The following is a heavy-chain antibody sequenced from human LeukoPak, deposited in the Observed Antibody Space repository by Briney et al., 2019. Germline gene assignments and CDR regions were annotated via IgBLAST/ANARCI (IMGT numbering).Heavy chain of an antibody. Sequence: PGGSLRLSCAASGFTFSNYSMNWVRQAPGKGLEWVSSISSISSYIYYADSVKGRFTISRDNAKNSLYLQMNSLRAEDTAVYYCARVRITISSRRGFDYWGQGTLVTASS. CDR3: ARVRITISSRRGFDY. D-gene: IGHD3-9*01. J-gene: IGHJ4*02. CDR1: GFTFSNYS. V-gene: IGHV3-21*01. CDR2: ISSISSYI.